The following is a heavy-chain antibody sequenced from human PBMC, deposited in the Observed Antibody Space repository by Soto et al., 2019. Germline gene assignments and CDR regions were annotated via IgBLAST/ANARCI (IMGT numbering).Heavy chain of an antibody. J-gene: IGHJ4*02. Sequence: QVQLVQSGAEVKKPGASVKVSCKASGYTFTSYEINGVRQATGQGIEWLGWMNPNSGNTGYAQKFQGRGTMTRNTPIITAYMELSSLRSEDTAVDYCAREVGSRRLDYWGQGTLVTVSS. CDR1: GYTFTSYE. D-gene: IGHD1-26*01. CDR2: MNPNSGNT. V-gene: IGHV1-8*01. CDR3: AREVGSRRLDY.